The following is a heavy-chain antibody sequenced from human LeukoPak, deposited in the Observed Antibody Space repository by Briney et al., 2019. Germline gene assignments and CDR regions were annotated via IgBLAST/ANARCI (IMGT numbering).Heavy chain of an antibody. CDR1: GFTFSSYA. D-gene: IGHD4-17*01. CDR2: FRGSGGYT. V-gene: IGHV3-23*01. CDR3: VKGYGDPSHFDY. Sequence: GGSLRLSCAASGFTFSSYAMSWVRQAPGKGLEWVSGFRGSGGYTFYADSVKGRVTISRDNSKSTLYLQMNSLRAEDTAVYYCVKGYGDPSHFDYWGQGTLVTVSS. J-gene: IGHJ4*02.